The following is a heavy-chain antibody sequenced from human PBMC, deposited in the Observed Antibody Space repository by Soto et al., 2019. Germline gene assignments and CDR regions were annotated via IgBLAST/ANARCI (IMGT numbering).Heavy chain of an antibody. CDR2: IYSDGTT. CDR1: GFAFNDYW. D-gene: IGHD5-12*01. V-gene: IGHV3-74*01. J-gene: IGHJ4*02. Sequence: EVQLVESGGGLFQPGGSLRLSCAASGFAFNDYWMHWVRQGPGKGLVWVSRIYSDGTTSYADSVKGRFTISRDNAKNTVYLQMNSLRDDVTALYYCARGNSGYGNFDYWGQGTLVTVSS. CDR3: ARGNSGYGNFDY.